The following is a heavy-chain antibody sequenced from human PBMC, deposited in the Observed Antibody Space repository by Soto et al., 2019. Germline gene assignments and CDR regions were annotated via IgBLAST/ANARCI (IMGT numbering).Heavy chain of an antibody. CDR3: ARGDPLLWFGEKVYYGMDV. V-gene: IGHV4-59*01. CDR2: IYYSGST. Sequence: QVQLQESGPGLVKPSETLSLTCTVSGGSISSYYWSWIRQPPGKGLEWIGYIYYSGSTNYKPSLNSRVTISVDTSKNQFSLKLSSVTAADTAVYYCARGDPLLWFGEKVYYGMDVWGQGTTVTVSS. D-gene: IGHD3-10*01. J-gene: IGHJ6*02. CDR1: GGSISSYY.